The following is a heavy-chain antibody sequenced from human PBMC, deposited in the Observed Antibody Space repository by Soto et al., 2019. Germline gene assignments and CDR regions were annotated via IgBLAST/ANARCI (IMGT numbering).Heavy chain of an antibody. CDR2: ISGSGGST. D-gene: IGHD5-18*01. CDR1: RFTFSSYA. V-gene: IGHV3-23*01. J-gene: IGHJ6*03. Sequence: GESLKISCAASRFTFSSYAMSWVRQAPGKGLEWVSAISGSGGSTYYADSVKGRFTISRDNSKNTLYLQMNSLRAEDTAVYYCAKSNTGSVQLWLRGYYYMDVWGKGTTVTVSS. CDR3: AKSNTGSVQLWLRGYYYMDV.